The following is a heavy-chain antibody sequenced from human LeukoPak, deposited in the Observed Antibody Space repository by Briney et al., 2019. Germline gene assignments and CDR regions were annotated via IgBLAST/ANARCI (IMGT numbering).Heavy chain of an antibody. J-gene: IGHJ4*02. D-gene: IGHD2-2*01. CDR1: GFTFSDYY. CDR2: ISISGSTM. CDR3: ARSVPGKYCSSTSCYLDY. V-gene: IGHV3-11*04. Sequence: GGSLRLSCAASGFTFSDYYMSWIRQAPGKGLEWVSYISISGSTMYYADSVKGRFTSSRDNAKNSLYLQMNSLRAEDTAVYYCARSVPGKYCSSTSCYLDYWGQGTLVTVSS.